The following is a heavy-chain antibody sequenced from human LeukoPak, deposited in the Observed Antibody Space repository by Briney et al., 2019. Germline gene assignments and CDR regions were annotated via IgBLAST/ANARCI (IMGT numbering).Heavy chain of an antibody. CDR2: ISGSGGST. D-gene: IGHD6-13*01. J-gene: IGHJ3*02. Sequence: GGSLRLSCASSGFTFSSYAMSWVRQAPGKGLEWVSAISGSGGSTYYADSVKGRFTISRDNSKNTLYLQMNSLRAEDTAVYYCAKVLYSSSWYGAFDIWGQGTMVTVSS. CDR3: AKVLYSSSWYGAFDI. V-gene: IGHV3-23*01. CDR1: GFTFSSYA.